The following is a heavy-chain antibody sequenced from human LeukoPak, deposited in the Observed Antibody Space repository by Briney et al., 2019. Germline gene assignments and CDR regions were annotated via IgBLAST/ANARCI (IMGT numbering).Heavy chain of an antibody. CDR1: RFILRNYD. CDR3: AREAWDYYDSSGNHDLDY. Sequence: SLRLSCAASRFILRNYDVNWVRHAPAKGLEWVSQISGRGGSIDYADSVMGRFTISRDNAKNSLYLQMNSLRAEDTAVYFCAREAWDYYDSSGNHDLDYWGQGTLVTVSS. D-gene: IGHD3-22*01. J-gene: IGHJ4*02. CDR2: ISGRGGSI. V-gene: IGHV3-48*03.